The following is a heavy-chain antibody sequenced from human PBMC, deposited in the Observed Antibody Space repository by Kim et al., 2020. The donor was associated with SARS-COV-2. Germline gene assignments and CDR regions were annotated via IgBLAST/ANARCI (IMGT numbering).Heavy chain of an antibody. CDR3: ARDSARIVVVPAAGFMVG. J-gene: IGHJ6*03. CDR1: GFTFSSYA. Sequence: GGSLRLSCAASGFTFSSYAMHCVRQAPGKGLEWVAVISYDGSNKYYADSVKGRFTISRDNSKNTLYLQMNSLRAEDTAVYYCARDSARIVVVPAAGFMVGWGKEATVTVSS. D-gene: IGHD2-2*01. V-gene: IGHV3-30-3*01. CDR2: ISYDGSNK.